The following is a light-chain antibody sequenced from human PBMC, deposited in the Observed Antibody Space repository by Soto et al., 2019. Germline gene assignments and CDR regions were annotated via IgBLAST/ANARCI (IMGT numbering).Light chain of an antibody. CDR2: EVR. CDR1: SSDVGGYNY. J-gene: IGLJ3*02. CDR3: SAYTARSTLV. Sequence: QSALTQPASVSGSPGQSITISCTGTSSDVGGYNYVSWYQQLPGKAPKLMIYEVRNRPSGISSRFSGSRSGNTASLTISGLQSEDEGDYYCSAYTARSTLVFGGGTKVTVL. V-gene: IGLV2-14*01.